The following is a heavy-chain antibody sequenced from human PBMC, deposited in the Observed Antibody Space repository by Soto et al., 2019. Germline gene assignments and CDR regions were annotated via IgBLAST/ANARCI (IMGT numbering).Heavy chain of an antibody. CDR1: GGSISSGDYY. CDR2: IYYSGST. V-gene: IGHV4-30-4*01. J-gene: IGHJ4*02. CDR3: ASDPIVATSAFDY. Sequence: SETLSLTCTVSGGSISSGDYYWSWIRQPPGKGLEWIGYIYYSGSTYYNPSLKSRVTISVDTSKNQFSLKLSSVTAADTAVYYCASDPIVATSAFDYWGQGTLVTVSS. D-gene: IGHD5-12*01.